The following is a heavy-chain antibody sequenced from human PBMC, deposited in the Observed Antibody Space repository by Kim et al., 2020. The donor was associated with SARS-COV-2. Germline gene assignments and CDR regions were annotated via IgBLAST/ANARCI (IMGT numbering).Heavy chain of an antibody. J-gene: IGHJ5*02. V-gene: IGHV3-21*01. Sequence: YADSVKGRFTISRDNAKNSLYLQMNSLRAEDTAVYYCASTLWFGENWFDPWGQGTLVTVSS. D-gene: IGHD3-10*01. CDR3: ASTLWFGENWFDP.